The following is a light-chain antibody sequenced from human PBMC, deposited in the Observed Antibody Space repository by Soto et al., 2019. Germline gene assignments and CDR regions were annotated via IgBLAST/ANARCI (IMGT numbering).Light chain of an antibody. CDR2: LNRDGRH. CDR3: QTRDTVVV. J-gene: IGLJ2*01. Sequence: QSVLTQSPSASASLGASVKLTCTLSSGHSDYGIAWHQQQPDKGPRYLMKLNRDGRHNKGDGIPDRFSGSSSGAERYLTISSLQSDDQAYHYCQTRDTVVVFGGGTKLTVL. CDR1: SGHSDYG. V-gene: IGLV4-69*01.